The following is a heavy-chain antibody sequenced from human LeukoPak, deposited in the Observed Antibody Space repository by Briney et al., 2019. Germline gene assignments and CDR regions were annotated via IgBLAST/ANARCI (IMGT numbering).Heavy chain of an antibody. Sequence: GGSLRLSCAASGFTFSSYAMSWVRQAPGKGLEWVSAISGSGGSTYYADSVKGRFTISRDNSKNALYLQMNSLRAEDTAVYYCAKDYYDSSGYYSYWGQGTLVTVSS. CDR1: GFTFSSYA. CDR2: ISGSGGST. CDR3: AKDYYDSSGYYSY. V-gene: IGHV3-23*01. J-gene: IGHJ4*02. D-gene: IGHD3-22*01.